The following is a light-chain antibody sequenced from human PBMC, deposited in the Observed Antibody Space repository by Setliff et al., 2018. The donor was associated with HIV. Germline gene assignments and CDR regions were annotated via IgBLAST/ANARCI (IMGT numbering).Light chain of an antibody. V-gene: IGLV2-11*01. CDR3: CSSAGTYTSFFV. CDR2: DVT. J-gene: IGLJ1*01. CDR1: SSDAGDYNF. Sequence: QSVLTQPRSVSGSPGQSVTIACTGTSSDAGDYNFVSWYQLHPGKAPKLIIYDVTKRPSGVPDRFSGSKSANAASLTISGLQAEDVADYYCCSSAGTYTSFFVFGTGTKVTVL.